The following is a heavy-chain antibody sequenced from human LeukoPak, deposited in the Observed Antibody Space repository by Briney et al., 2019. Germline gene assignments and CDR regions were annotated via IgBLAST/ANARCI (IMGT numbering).Heavy chain of an antibody. CDR2: ISGSGGST. D-gene: IGHD2-15*01. Sequence: PGGSLRLSCAASGFTFSSYAMSWVRQAPGKGLEWVSAISGSGGSTYYADSVKGRFTISRDNSKNTLYLQMNSLRAEDTAVYYCAKGHCSGGSCYSLFDYWGQGTLVTVSS. V-gene: IGHV3-23*01. J-gene: IGHJ4*02. CDR3: AKGHCSGGSCYSLFDY. CDR1: GFTFSSYA.